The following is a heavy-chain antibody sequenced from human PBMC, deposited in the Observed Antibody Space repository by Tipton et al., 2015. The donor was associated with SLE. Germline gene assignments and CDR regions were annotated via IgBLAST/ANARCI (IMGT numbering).Heavy chain of an antibody. V-gene: IGHV4-39*07. CDR3: ARTTLGSFDY. CDR2: IYYSGST. Sequence: TLSLTCTVSGGSISSSSYYWGWIRQPPGKGLEWIGTIYYSGSTYYNPSLKSRVTISVDTSKNQFSLKLSSVTAADTAVYYCARTTLGSFDYWGQGPRSPSPQ. J-gene: IGHJ4*02. D-gene: IGHD7-27*01. CDR1: GGSISSSSYY.